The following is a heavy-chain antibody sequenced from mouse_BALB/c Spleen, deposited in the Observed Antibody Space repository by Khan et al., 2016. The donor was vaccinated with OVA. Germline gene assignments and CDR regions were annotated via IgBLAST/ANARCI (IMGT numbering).Heavy chain of an antibody. Sequence: EVELVESGGGLVKPGGSLKLSCAASGFTFSSFAMSWVRQTPEKSLEWVATISSAGTYTFYPDSLKGRFTISRDNAMNTLYLQMNSLRSEDTAMYYCANGNYGWFAYWGQGTTLTVSS. D-gene: IGHD2-1*01. CDR2: ISSAGTYT. CDR3: ANGNYGWFAY. V-gene: IGHV5-9-1*01. CDR1: GFTFSSFA. J-gene: IGHJ2*01.